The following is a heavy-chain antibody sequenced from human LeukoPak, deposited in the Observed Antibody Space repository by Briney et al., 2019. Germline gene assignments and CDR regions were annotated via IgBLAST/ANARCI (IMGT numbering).Heavy chain of an antibody. CDR2: MYYTGRT. CDR1: GGSISNYY. V-gene: IGHV4-59*01. Sequence: SETLSLTCSVSGGSISNYYWSWTRQAPGKSLEWLGYMYYTGRTKYNPSLNSRFSISIDMSRSQFSLKLDSVTAADTAIYFCTRISTHGYSDYWGKGMLVTVSS. J-gene: IGHJ4*02. CDR3: TRISTHGYSDY.